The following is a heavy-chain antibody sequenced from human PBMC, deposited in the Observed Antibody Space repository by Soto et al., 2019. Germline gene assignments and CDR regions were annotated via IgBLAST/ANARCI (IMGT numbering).Heavy chain of an antibody. V-gene: IGHV3-30-3*01. CDR3: ARGGFDWILSRFDY. Sequence: QVQLVESGGGVVQPGRSLRLSCAASGFTFSSYAMHWVRQAPGKGLEWVAVISYDGSNKYYADSVKGRFTISRDNSKNTLYLQVNSLRAEDTAVYCCARGGFDWILSRFDYWGQGTLVTVSS. D-gene: IGHD3-9*01. CDR1: GFTFSSYA. J-gene: IGHJ4*02. CDR2: ISYDGSNK.